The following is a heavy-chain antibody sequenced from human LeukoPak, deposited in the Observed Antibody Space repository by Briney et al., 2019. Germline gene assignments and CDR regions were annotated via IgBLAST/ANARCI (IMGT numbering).Heavy chain of an antibody. Sequence: PSGTLSLTCTVSGGSISSYYWSWIRQPPGKGLEWIGYIYYSGSTNYNPSLKSRVTISVDTSKNQFPLKLSSVTAADTAVYYCARELYSGSFLLDPWGQGTLVTVSS. D-gene: IGHD1-26*01. V-gene: IGHV4-59*01. J-gene: IGHJ5*02. CDR2: IYYSGST. CDR3: ARELYSGSFLLDP. CDR1: GGSISSYY.